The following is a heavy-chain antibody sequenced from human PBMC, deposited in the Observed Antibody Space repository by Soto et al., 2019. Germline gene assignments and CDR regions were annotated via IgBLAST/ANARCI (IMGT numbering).Heavy chain of an antibody. CDR3: AREPYGDSQYFDY. D-gene: IGHD2-21*02. CDR2: VSFDGKVT. Sequence: QVQLVESGGDMVQAGTSLRLSCTGPGFTFNSLSLHWVRQGPDKGLEWVAVVSFDGKVTYYADSVKGRFTVSRDNSKNTIYLQANSLRAEDTAVYYCAREPYGDSQYFDYWGQGTPVTVSS. V-gene: IGHV3-30*04. J-gene: IGHJ4*02. CDR1: GFTFNSLS.